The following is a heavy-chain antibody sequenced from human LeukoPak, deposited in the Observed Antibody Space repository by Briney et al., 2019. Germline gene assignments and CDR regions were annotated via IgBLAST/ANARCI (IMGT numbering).Heavy chain of an antibody. D-gene: IGHD2-15*01. Sequence: SETLSLTCTVSGGSISKSTYYWGWIRQPPGKGLEWIGSIYHSGSTYYNPSLKSRVTISVDTSKNQFSLKLSSVTAADTAVYYCARVKRYCSGGSCYSNWFDPWGQGTLVTVSS. CDR2: IYHSGST. CDR1: GGSISKSTYY. J-gene: IGHJ5*02. CDR3: ARVKRYCSGGSCYSNWFDP. V-gene: IGHV4-39*07.